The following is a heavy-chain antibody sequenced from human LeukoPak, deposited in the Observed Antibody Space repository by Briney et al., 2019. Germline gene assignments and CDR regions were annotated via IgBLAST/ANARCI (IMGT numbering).Heavy chain of an antibody. CDR2: IYPSGST. CDR1: GYSISNGYY. CDR3: ARHRGGVYRPRSFDY. D-gene: IGHD3-10*01. J-gene: IGHJ4*02. Sequence: SETLSLTCTVSGYSISNGYYWGWIRQPPGTGLEWIGSIYPSGSTFYNPSLKSRVTISVDTSKNQFSLRLSSVTAADTAVYYCARHRGGVYRPRSFDYWGQGTLVTVSS. V-gene: IGHV4-38-2*02.